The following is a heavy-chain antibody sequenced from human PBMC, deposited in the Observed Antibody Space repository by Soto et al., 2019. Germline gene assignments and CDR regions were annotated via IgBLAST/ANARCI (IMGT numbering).Heavy chain of an antibody. D-gene: IGHD3-10*01. V-gene: IGHV3-49*04. CDR1: GFTFGDYA. J-gene: IGHJ5*02. CDR3: TRDQDGSWGGWFDP. Sequence: EVQLVESGGGLVQPGRSLRLSCTASGFTFGDYAMSWVRQAPGKGLEWVGFIRSKAYGGTTEYAASVKGRFTISRDDSKSIAYLQMNSLKTEDTAVYYCTRDQDGSWGGWFDPWGQGTLVTVSS. CDR2: IRSKAYGGTT.